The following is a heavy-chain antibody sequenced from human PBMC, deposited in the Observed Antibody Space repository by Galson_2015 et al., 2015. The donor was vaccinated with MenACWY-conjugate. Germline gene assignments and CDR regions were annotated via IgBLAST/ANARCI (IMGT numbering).Heavy chain of an antibody. CDR3: AKDYGAWAGIAGNWFDP. CDR1: RFSFSTYA. V-gene: IGHV3-23*01. D-gene: IGHD1-14*01. J-gene: IGHJ5*02. Sequence: SLRLSCAASRFSFSTYAMSWVRQTPGKGLEWVSTIDGSGDTTYYADSVKGRFTISRDNSKNTLYLQMNSLRAEDTALYYCAKDYGAWAGIAGNWFDPWGQGTQVTVSS. CDR2: IDGSGDTT.